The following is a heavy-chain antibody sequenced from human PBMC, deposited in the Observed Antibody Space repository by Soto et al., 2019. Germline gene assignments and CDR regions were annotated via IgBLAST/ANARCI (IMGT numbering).Heavy chain of an antibody. J-gene: IGHJ4*02. CDR3: ARELNTESSAYYSFAF. V-gene: IGHV1-18*01. CDR1: GYIFTAYG. Sequence: ASVKVSCKTSGYIFTAYGLAWLRQAPGQRPEWMGWVSTNDDRTNYAQKFQGRVTMTTDRSTTTTSMELRSLRPDDTAVYYCARELNTESSAYYSFAFWGQGTLATVS. CDR2: VSTNDDRT. D-gene: IGHD3-22*01.